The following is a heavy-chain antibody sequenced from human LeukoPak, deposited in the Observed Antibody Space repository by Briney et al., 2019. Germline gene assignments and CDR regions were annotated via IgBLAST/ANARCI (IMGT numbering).Heavy chain of an antibody. Sequence: ASVKVSCKASGYTFTGYYMHWVRQAPGQGLEWMGWINPNSGGTNYAQKFQGRVTMTRDTSISTAYMGLSRLRSEDTAVYYCARVQRGHYYGSGSYYNHYYYGMDVWGQGTTVTVSS. D-gene: IGHD3-10*01. V-gene: IGHV1-2*02. CDR3: ARVQRGHYYGSGSYYNHYYYGMDV. CDR2: INPNSGGT. J-gene: IGHJ6*02. CDR1: GYTFTGYY.